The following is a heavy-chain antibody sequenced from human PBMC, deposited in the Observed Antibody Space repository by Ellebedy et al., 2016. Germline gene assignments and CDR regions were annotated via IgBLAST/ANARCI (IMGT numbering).Heavy chain of an antibody. Sequence: SVKVSXXASGGTFSSYAISWVRQAPGQGLEWMGGIIPIFGTANYAQKFQGRVTITADESTSTAYMELSSLRSEDTPVYYCARVRGLDIVVVPAAIPDDYYYYGMDVWGQGTTVTVSS. D-gene: IGHD2-2*02. CDR3: ARVRGLDIVVVPAAIPDDYYYYGMDV. CDR1: GGTFSSYA. CDR2: IIPIFGTA. J-gene: IGHJ6*02. V-gene: IGHV1-69*13.